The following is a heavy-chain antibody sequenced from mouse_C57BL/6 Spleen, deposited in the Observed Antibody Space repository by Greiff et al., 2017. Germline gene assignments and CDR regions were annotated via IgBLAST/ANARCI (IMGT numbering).Heavy chain of an antibody. D-gene: IGHD2-5*01. CDR1: GYAFSSSW. Sequence: LEESGPELVKPGASVKISCKASGYAFSSSWMNWVKQRPGKGLEWIGRIYPGDGDTNYNGKFKGKATLTADKSSSTAYMQLSSLTSEDSAVYFCATSYYSNFYYAMDYWGQGTSVTVSS. CDR3: ATSYYSNFYYAMDY. CDR2: IYPGDGDT. V-gene: IGHV1-82*01. J-gene: IGHJ4*01.